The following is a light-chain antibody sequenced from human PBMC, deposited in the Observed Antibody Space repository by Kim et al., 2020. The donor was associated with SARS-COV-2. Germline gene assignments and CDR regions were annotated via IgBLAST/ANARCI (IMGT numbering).Light chain of an antibody. CDR1: SIDVGGYNY. CDR3: CSFIDTSTYV. CDR2: DIT. Sequence: SITISCTGTSIDVGGYNYVACYQQHPGEVPKLVIYDITKRPSGVTNRCTGSKSGNTASLTSSGLQTEDEADYCCCSFIDTSTYVFGTGTKVTVL. V-gene: IGLV2-14*03. J-gene: IGLJ1*01.